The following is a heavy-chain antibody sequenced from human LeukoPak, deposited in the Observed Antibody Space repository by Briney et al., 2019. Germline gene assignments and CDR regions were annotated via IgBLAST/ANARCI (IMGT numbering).Heavy chain of an antibody. J-gene: IGHJ4*02. CDR3: ANRVGIAAGGITSDY. CDR1: GFTFSSYA. CDR2: ISGSGGST. V-gene: IGHV3-23*01. D-gene: IGHD6-13*01. Sequence: GGSLRLSCAASGFTFSSYAMSWVRQAPGKGLEWVSAISGSGGSTYYADSVKGRFTISRDNSKNTLYLQMNNLRAEDTAVYYCANRVGIAAGGITSDYWGQGTLVTVSS.